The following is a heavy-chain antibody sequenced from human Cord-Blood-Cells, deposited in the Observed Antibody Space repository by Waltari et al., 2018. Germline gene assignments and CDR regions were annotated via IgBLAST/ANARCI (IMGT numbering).Heavy chain of an antibody. Sequence: EVQLVESGGGLIQPGGSLRLSCAASGFTVSSNYMSWVRQAPGKGLEWVSVIYSGGSTYSADSVKGRFTISRDNSKNTLYLQMNSLRAEDTAVYYCASHRPYSGSYYFDYWGQGTLVTVSS. CDR1: GFTVSSNY. V-gene: IGHV3-53*01. J-gene: IGHJ4*02. CDR3: ASHRPYSGSYYFDY. D-gene: IGHD1-26*01. CDR2: IYSGGST.